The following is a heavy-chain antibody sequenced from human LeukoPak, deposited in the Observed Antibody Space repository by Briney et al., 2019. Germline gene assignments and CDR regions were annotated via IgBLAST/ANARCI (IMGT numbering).Heavy chain of an antibody. V-gene: IGHV3-23*01. Sequence: GGSLRLSCAASGFTFSSYAMNWVRQAPGKGLGWVSAISGSGSTTYYAASVKGRFTISRDNTKNTLFLEMNSLRVEDTAVYYCAKGRGFRVWDPWDKWGQGTLITVSS. J-gene: IGHJ4*02. CDR3: AKGRGFRVWDPWDK. D-gene: IGHD3-16*01. CDR1: GFTFSSYA. CDR2: ISGSGSTT.